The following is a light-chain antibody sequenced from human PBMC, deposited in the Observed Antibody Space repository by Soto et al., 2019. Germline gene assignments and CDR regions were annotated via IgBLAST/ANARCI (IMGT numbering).Light chain of an antibody. Sequence: QSVLTRPPSASGSPGQSVTISCTGTSSDVGAYNTVSWYQQHPAKAPKLIISEVNQRPSGIPDRFSGSKSGNTASLTVSGLQPEDEADYYCCSHAGSNNPFVFGTGTKLTVL. CDR2: EVN. CDR1: SSDVGAYNT. J-gene: IGLJ1*01. V-gene: IGLV2-8*01. CDR3: CSHAGSNNPFV.